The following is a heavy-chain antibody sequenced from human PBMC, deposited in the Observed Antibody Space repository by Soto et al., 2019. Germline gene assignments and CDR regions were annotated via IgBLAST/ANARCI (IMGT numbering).Heavy chain of an antibody. V-gene: IGHV3-21*01. CDR3: ARDWVSSTSSLSYGMDV. D-gene: IGHD2-2*01. Sequence: GGSLRLSCAASGFTFSSYSMNWVRQAPGKGLEWVSSISSSSGYIYYADSVKGRFTISRDNAKNSLYLQMNSLRAEDTAVYYCARDWVSSTSSLSYGMDVWGQGTTVTVS. J-gene: IGHJ6*02. CDR1: GFTFSSYS. CDR2: ISSSSGYI.